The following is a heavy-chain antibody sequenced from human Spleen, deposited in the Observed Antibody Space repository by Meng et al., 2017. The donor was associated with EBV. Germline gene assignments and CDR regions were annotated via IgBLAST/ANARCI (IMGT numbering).Heavy chain of an antibody. Sequence: LQLGAGVKKPGSSVKASCKASGGTFSSFAISWVRQAPGQGLEWMGGLIPIFGTTNYAQKFQGRVTITADKSTSTTYMELSSLRSEDTAVYYCASLRDGDYQYYFDYWGQGTLVTVSS. CDR2: LIPIFGTT. D-gene: IGHD4-17*01. CDR3: ASLRDGDYQYYFDY. V-gene: IGHV1-69*06. J-gene: IGHJ4*02. CDR1: GGTFSSFA.